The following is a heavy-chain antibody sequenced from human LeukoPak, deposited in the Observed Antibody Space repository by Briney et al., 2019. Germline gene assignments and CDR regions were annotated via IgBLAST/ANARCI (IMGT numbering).Heavy chain of an antibody. CDR3: ARDGITIFGVVTYFDY. V-gene: IGHV4-39*07. Sequence: PSETLSLTCTVSGGSISSSSYYWGWIRQPPGKGLEWIGSIYYSGSTYYNPSLKSRVTISVDTSKNQFSLKVSSETAADTAVYYCARDGITIFGVVTYFDYWGQGTLVTVSS. J-gene: IGHJ4*02. CDR2: IYYSGST. CDR1: GGSISSSSYY. D-gene: IGHD3-3*01.